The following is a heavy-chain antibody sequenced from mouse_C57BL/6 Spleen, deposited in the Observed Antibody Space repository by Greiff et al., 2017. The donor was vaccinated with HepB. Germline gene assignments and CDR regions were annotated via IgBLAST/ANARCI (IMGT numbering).Heavy chain of an antibody. D-gene: IGHD1-1*01. J-gene: IGHJ3*01. V-gene: IGHV1-53*01. Sequence: QVQLQQSGTELVKPGASVKLSCKASGYTFTSYWMHWVKQRPGQGLEWIGNINPSNGGTNYNEKFKSKATLTVDKSSSTAYMQLSSLTSEDSAVYYCAKGGSDYGSSPPFAYWGQGTLVTVSA. CDR3: AKGGSDYGSSPPFAY. CDR2: INPSNGGT. CDR1: GYTFTSYW.